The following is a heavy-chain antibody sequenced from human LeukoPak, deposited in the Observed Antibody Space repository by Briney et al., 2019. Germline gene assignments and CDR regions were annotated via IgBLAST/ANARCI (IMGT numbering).Heavy chain of an antibody. Sequence: GASVKASCKASGYTFTSYAMHWVRQAPGQRLEWMGWINAGNGNTKYSQKFQGRVTITRDTSASTAYMELSSLRSEDTAVYYCASPQYSGSYSPYYYGMDVWGQGTTVTVSS. V-gene: IGHV1-3*01. D-gene: IGHD1-26*01. J-gene: IGHJ6*02. CDR3: ASPQYSGSYSPYYYGMDV. CDR1: GYTFTSYA. CDR2: INAGNGNT.